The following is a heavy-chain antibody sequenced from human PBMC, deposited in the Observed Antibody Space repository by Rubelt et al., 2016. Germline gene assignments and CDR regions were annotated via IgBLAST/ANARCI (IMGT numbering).Heavy chain of an antibody. J-gene: IGHJ3*02. CDR2: IYYSGST. Sequence: QLQLQESGPGLVKPSETLSLTCTVPGGSISSSSYYWGWIRQPPGKGLEWIGSIYYSGSTYYNPSLKSRGTISVETSKNQFSLKLGAVTAADTAVDYCARRGRTTVDAFDIWGQGTMVTVSS. CDR3: ARRGRTTVDAFDI. D-gene: IGHD4-17*01. V-gene: IGHV4-39*01. CDR1: GGSISSSSYY.